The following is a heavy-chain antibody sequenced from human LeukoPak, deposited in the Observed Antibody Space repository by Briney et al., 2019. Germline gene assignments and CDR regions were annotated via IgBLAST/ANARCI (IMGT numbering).Heavy chain of an antibody. CDR3: ASRGYYDNSGYFRN. CDR2: IYYTGST. J-gene: IGHJ4*02. Sequence: SETLSLTCTVSGASISRYYWSWIRQPPGKGLEWIGYIYYTGSTNYNPSLKSRVTISFDTSRNQFSLQLSSVTAADAAMYYCASRGYYDNSGYFRNWGQGTLVTVSS. D-gene: IGHD3-22*01. CDR1: GASISRYY. V-gene: IGHV4-59*01.